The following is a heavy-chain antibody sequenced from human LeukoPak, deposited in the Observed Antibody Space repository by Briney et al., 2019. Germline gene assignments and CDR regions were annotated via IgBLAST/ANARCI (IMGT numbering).Heavy chain of an antibody. V-gene: IGHV1-8*03. CDR2: MNPNSGNT. CDR1: GYTFTSYD. Sequence: ASVKVSCKASGYTFTSYDINWVRQATGQGLEWMGWMNPNSGNTGYAQKFQGRVTITRNTSISTAYMELSRLRSDDTAVYYCARVTAAAGTPPDYWGQGTLVTVSS. J-gene: IGHJ4*02. CDR3: ARVTAAAGTPPDY. D-gene: IGHD6-13*01.